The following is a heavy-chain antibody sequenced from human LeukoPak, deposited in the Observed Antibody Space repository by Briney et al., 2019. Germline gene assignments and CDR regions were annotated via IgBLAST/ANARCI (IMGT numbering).Heavy chain of an antibody. Sequence: SQTLSLTCTVSGGSISSGGYYWSWIRQPPGKGLEWIGYIYHSGSTNYNPSLKSRVTISVDKSKNQFSLKLSSVTAADTAVYYCARSSSWYVRYFQHWGQGTLVTVSS. CDR3: ARSSSWYVRYFQH. CDR2: IYHSGST. J-gene: IGHJ1*01. V-gene: IGHV4-30-2*01. D-gene: IGHD6-13*01. CDR1: GGSISSGGYY.